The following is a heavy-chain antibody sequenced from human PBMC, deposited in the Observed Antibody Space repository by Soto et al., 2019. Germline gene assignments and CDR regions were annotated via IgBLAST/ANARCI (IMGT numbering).Heavy chain of an antibody. Sequence: QVQLVQSAAEVRKPGASVKVSCRTSGYSFTTYQMHWVRQAPGQGLEWMGILNPTAGRTSYSEKFQGRVTMTSDASTSTAYMELTGLRSDDTAVYYCARAVRGGLTVVTPGYCGQGTLVTVSS. CDR3: ARAVRGGLTVVTPGY. J-gene: IGHJ4*02. V-gene: IGHV1-46*01. CDR1: GYSFTTYQ. D-gene: IGHD3-9*01. CDR2: LNPTAGRT.